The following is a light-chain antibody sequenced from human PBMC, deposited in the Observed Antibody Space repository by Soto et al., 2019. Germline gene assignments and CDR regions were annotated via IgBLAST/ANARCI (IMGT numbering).Light chain of an antibody. J-gene: IGKJ1*01. Sequence: EIVSTQSPGTLSLSPGERATLSCRASQSISSGYLAWYQHKPGQTPRLLIFGASSRATGVPERFSGSGSGTDFTLTISRLEPEDFALYYCHQYGKSLQTFGQGTKVDIK. CDR2: GAS. V-gene: IGKV3-20*01. CDR1: QSISSGY. CDR3: HQYGKSLQT.